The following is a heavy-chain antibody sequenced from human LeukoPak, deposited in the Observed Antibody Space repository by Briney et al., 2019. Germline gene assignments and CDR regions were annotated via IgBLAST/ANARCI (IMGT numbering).Heavy chain of an antibody. J-gene: IGHJ4*02. CDR1: GFTFNSDA. Sequence: RRSLRLSCAASGFTFNSDAMNWVRQAPGKGLEWVSGTGSTGVSTFYADSVKSRFTVSRDNSKNTLSLQMNSLRAEDTAVYYCAKDPGVVPAHYFDYWGQGTLVTVSS. CDR3: AKDPGVVPAHYFDY. D-gene: IGHD2-2*01. CDR2: TGSTGVST. V-gene: IGHV3-23*01.